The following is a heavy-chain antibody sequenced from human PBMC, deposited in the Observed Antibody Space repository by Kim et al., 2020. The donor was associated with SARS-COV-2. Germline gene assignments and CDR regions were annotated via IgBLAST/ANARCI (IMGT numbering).Heavy chain of an antibody. Sequence: AKTFQGRVTVTRDTSTSTVYMELSCLRSEDTALYYCAADYSSGWSIDYWGQGTLVTVSS. D-gene: IGHD6-19*01. V-gene: IGHV1-46*01. J-gene: IGHJ4*02. CDR3: AADYSSGWSIDY.